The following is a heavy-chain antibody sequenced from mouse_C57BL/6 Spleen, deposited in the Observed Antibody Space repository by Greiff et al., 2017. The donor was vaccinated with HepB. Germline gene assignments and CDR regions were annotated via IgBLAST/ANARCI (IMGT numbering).Heavy chain of an antibody. CDR3: ARSGYGNYNWYFDV. V-gene: IGHV1-20*01. CDR2: INPYNGDT. CDR1: GYSFTGYF. J-gene: IGHJ1*03. D-gene: IGHD2-10*02. Sequence: VQLKQSGPELVKPGDSVKISCKASGYSFTGYFMNWVMQSHGKSLEWIGRINPYNGDTFYNQKFKGKATLTVDKSSSTAHMELRSLTSEDSAVYYCARSGYGNYNWYFDVWGTGTTVTVSS.